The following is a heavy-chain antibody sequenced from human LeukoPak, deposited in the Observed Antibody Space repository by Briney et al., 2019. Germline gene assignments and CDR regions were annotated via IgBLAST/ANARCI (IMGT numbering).Heavy chain of an antibody. CDR1: GGSISSSSYY. Sequence: PSETLSLTCTVSGGSISSSSYYWGWIRQPPGKGLEWIGSIYYSGNTYYNPSLKSRVTISVDTSKNQFSLKLSSVTAADTAVYYCAGPSIAARDFDYWGQGTLVTVSS. D-gene: IGHD6-6*01. CDR3: AGPSIAARDFDY. J-gene: IGHJ4*02. CDR2: IYYSGNT. V-gene: IGHV4-39*01.